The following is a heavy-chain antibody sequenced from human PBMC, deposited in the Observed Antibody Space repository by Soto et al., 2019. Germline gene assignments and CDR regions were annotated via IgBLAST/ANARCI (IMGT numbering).Heavy chain of an antibody. Sequence: GGSLRLSCAASGFIFNSRGMHWVRQAPGKGLEWVAFIWHDGSNLYYADSVKGRFTISRDDSKNTVYLQLNSLRVEDTAVYYCAKGPHAASGYYYMDVWGKGPTVTVSS. D-gene: IGHD3-10*01. V-gene: IGHV3-30*02. CDR2: IWHDGSNL. J-gene: IGHJ6*03. CDR1: GFIFNSRG. CDR3: AKGPHAASGYYYMDV.